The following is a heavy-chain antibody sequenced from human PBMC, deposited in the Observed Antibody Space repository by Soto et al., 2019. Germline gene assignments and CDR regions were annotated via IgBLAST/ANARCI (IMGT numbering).Heavy chain of an antibody. D-gene: IGHD3-3*01. CDR3: TIDASLLRFSPTEYFQH. CDR1: GFTFGDYA. V-gene: IGHV3-49*03. J-gene: IGHJ1*01. Sequence: GGSLRLSCTTSGFTFGDYAMSWFRQAPGKGLEWVGFTRSKAYGGTTEYAASVKGRFIISRDDSEGIAYLQMNSLKTEDTAVYYCTIDASLLRFSPTEYFQHWGQGTLVTVSS. CDR2: TRSKAYGGTT.